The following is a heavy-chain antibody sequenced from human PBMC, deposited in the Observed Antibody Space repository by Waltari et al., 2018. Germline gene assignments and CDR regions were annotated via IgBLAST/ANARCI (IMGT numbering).Heavy chain of an antibody. CDR1: GFTVSSNY. J-gene: IGHJ4*02. Sequence: EVQLVESGGGLLQPGGSLRLSCAASGFTVSSNYMSWVRQAPGKGLEWVSVIYSGGSTYYADSVKGRFTISRDNSKNTLYLQMNSLRAEDTAVYYCAREVNIAVAGSGFDYWGQGTLVTVSS. V-gene: IGHV3-53*01. CDR2: IYSGGST. D-gene: IGHD6-19*01. CDR3: AREVNIAVAGSGFDY.